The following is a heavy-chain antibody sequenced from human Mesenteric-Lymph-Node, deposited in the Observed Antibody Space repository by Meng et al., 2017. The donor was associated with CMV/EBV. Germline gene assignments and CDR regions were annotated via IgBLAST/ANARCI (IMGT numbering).Heavy chain of an antibody. J-gene: IGHJ6*02. CDR3: ARVMDIVVVPAAHGMDV. V-gene: IGHV3-7*01. CDR1: GFTFSSYW. D-gene: IGHD2-2*03. Sequence: GGSLRLSCAASGFTFSSYWMAWVRQAPGKGLEWVANMNQRGSEKNYVDSVKGRFTISRDNAKNSLYLQMNSLRAEDTAVYYCARVMDIVVVPAAHGMDVWGQGTTVTVSS. CDR2: MNQRGSEK.